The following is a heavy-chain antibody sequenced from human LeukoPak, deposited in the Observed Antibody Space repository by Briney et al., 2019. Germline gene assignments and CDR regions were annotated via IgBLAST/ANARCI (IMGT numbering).Heavy chain of an antibody. CDR2: ISSSGSTI. J-gene: IGHJ4*02. V-gene: IGHV3-48*03. D-gene: IGHD3-9*01. CDR1: GFTFSSYE. Sequence: GGSLRLSCAASGFTFSSYEMNWVRQAPGKGLEWVSYISSSGSTIYYADSVKGRFTISRDNGKNSLYLQMNSLRAEDTAVYYCARDTYYDILTGYGRDYWGQGTLVTVSS. CDR3: ARDTYYDILTGYGRDY.